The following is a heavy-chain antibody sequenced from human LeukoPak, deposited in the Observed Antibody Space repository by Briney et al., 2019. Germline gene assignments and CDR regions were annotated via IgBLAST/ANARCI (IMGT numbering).Heavy chain of an antibody. J-gene: IGHJ4*02. CDR1: GFTFSSYG. Sequence: GGSLRLSCAASGFTFSSYGMHWVRQAPGKGLEWVAFIRYDGSNKYYADSVKGRFTISRDNSKNTLYLQMNSLRAEDTAVYYCALSNPKEAFAYCFDYWGQGTLVTVSS. CDR2: IRYDGSNK. V-gene: IGHV3-30*02. D-gene: IGHD4-11*01. CDR3: ALSNPKEAFAYCFDY.